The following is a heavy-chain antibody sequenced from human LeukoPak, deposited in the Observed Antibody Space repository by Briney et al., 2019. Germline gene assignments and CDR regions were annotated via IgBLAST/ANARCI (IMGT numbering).Heavy chain of an antibody. CDR2: ITTNGGRT. J-gene: IGHJ1*01. V-gene: IGHV3-23*01. CDR1: GFTFASYG. CDR3: AIMHGYYDGTGYWVQ. D-gene: IGHD3-22*01. Sequence: GGSLRLSCAASGFTFASYGMSWVRQAPGKGLEWVSFITTNGGRTSYADSVEGRFTIARDNPRNTLYMQMNSLRDEDTAVYYCAIMHGYYDGTGYWVQWGQGTLVTVSS.